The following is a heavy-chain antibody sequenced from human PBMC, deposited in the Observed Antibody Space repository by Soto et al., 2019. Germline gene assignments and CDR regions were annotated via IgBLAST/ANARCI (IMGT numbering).Heavy chain of an antibody. Sequence: ASVKVSCKASGYTFTSYGISWVRQAPGQGLEWMGWISAYNGNTNYAQKLQGRVTMTTDTSTSTAYMELRSLRSDDTAVYYCARETRSGYYSGSHEVFAVSPTEGSDYYYYYMDVWGKGTTVTVSS. V-gene: IGHV1-18*01. CDR1: GYTFTSYG. CDR3: ARETRSGYYSGSHEVFAVSPTEGSDYYYYYMDV. J-gene: IGHJ6*03. CDR2: ISAYNGNT. D-gene: IGHD3-3*01.